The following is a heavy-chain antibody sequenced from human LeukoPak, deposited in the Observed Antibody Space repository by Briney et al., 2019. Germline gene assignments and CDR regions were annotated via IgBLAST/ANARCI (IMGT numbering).Heavy chain of an antibody. CDR2: INTNTGNP. CDR1: GYTFTSYG. Sequence: ASVKVSCKASGYTFTSYGISWVRQAPGQGLEWMGWINTNTGNPTYAQGFTGRFVFSLDTSVSTAYLQISSLKAEDTAVYYCARGSYDYVWGSYRWYYFDYWGQGTLVTVSS. J-gene: IGHJ4*02. CDR3: ARGSYDYVWGSYRWYYFDY. D-gene: IGHD3-16*02. V-gene: IGHV7-4-1*02.